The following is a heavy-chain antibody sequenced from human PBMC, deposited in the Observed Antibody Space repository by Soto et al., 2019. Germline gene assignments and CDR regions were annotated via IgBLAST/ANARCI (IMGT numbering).Heavy chain of an antibody. Sequence: GGSLRLSCAASGFSFSSYGMHWVRQAPGKGLEWVAVILRDGSDKDYTDAVKGRFTISRDNSKNTLYLEMNSLRAEDTAVYYCAREIERLLGYWGQGSPVTVSS. D-gene: IGHD3-3*01. J-gene: IGHJ4*02. CDR1: GFSFSSYG. V-gene: IGHV3-33*01. CDR3: AREIERLLGY. CDR2: ILRDGSDK.